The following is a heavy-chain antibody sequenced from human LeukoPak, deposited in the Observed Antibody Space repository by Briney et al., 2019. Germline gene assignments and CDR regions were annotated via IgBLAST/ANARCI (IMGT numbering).Heavy chain of an antibody. CDR2: INHSGST. J-gene: IGHJ5*02. CDR3: ARHFALRELNWFDP. D-gene: IGHD1-7*01. V-gene: IGHV4-34*01. Sequence: SETLSLTCAVYGGSFSGYYWSWIRQPPGKGLEWIGEINHSGSTNYNPSLKSRVTISVDTSKNQFSLKLSSVTAADTAVYYCARHFALRELNWFDPWGQGTLVTVSS. CDR1: GGSFSGYY.